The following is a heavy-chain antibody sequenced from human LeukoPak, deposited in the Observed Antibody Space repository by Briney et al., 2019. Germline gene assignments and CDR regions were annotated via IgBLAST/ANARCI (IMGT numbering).Heavy chain of an antibody. CDR1: GFTFSSYA. Sequence: GRSLRLSCAASGFTFSSYAMSWVRQAPGKGLEWVSAISGSGGSTYYADSVKGRFTISRDNSKNTLYLQMNSLRAEDTAVYYCAKDPTLWFGGNWFDPWGQGTLVTVSS. D-gene: IGHD3-10*01. CDR2: ISGSGGST. CDR3: AKDPTLWFGGNWFDP. V-gene: IGHV3-23*01. J-gene: IGHJ5*02.